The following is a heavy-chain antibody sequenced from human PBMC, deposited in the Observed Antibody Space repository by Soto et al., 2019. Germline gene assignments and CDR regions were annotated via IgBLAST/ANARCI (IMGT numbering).Heavy chain of an antibody. J-gene: IGHJ3*02. CDR2: ISAYNGNT. Sequence: ASVKVSCKASGYTFTSYGISWVRQAPGQGLEWMGWISAYNGNTNYAQKLQGRVTMTTDTSTSTAYMELRSLRSDDTAVYYCVEYSIHYDAFDIWGQGTMVTVSS. CDR3: VEYSIHYDAFDI. CDR1: GYTFTSYG. D-gene: IGHD6-6*01. V-gene: IGHV1-18*01.